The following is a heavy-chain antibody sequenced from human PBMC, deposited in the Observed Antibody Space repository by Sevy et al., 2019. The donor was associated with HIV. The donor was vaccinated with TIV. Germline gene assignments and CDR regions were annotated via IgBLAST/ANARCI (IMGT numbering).Heavy chain of an antibody. CDR2: IDYTGST. CDR1: GGSISGYY. CDR3: ARHEAGSGTYYNLIEY. J-gene: IGHJ4*02. Sequence: SETLSLTCAVSGGSISGYYWSWIRQPPGKGLEWIGYIDYTGSTNYSPSLKSPVTISIDTSKSQLSLKLNSVTAADTAFYYCARHEAGSGTYYNLIEYWGQGTLVTVSS. V-gene: IGHV4-59*08. D-gene: IGHD3-10*01.